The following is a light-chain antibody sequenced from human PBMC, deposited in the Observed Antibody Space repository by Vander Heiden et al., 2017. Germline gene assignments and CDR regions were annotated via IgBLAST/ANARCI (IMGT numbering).Light chain of an antibody. V-gene: IGKV1-39*01. CDR3: QQSDNTPYT. J-gene: IGKJ2*01. CDR2: GAS. CDR1: QTVSTY. Sequence: DIQMTQSPSSLSASVGNRVTITCRASQTVSTYLNWYQQKPGKAPKLLIYGASNFQSGVPSRFSGSGSGTDFTLTISKLQPEDFATYYCQQSDNTPYTFGQGTKLXI.